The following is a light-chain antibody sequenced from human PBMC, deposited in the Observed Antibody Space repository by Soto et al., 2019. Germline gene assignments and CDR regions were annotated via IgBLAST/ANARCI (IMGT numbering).Light chain of an antibody. J-gene: IGKJ5*01. V-gene: IGKV3-15*01. CDR2: GVS. CDR1: QSVSSN. Sequence: EIVMTQSPATLSVSPGERATLSCRASQSVSSNLAWYQQKPGQAPRLLIYGVSTRATGVPARFSGSGSGTEFTLTISSLQSEDFAVYYCQQYNNWSFGQGTRLEIK. CDR3: QQYNNWS.